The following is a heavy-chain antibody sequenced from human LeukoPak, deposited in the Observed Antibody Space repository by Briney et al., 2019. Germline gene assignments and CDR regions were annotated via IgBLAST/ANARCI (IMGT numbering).Heavy chain of an antibody. V-gene: IGHV1-18*01. D-gene: IGHD3-10*01. J-gene: IGHJ6*04. CDR1: GYTFTSYG. CDR3: ATGLWFGKYLDV. CDR2: ISGYNGNT. Sequence: ASVKVSCKASGYTFTSYGISWVRQAPGQGLEWLGWISGYNGNTNYAQNFQGRVTMTEDTSTDTAYMELSSLRSEDTAVYYCATGLWFGKYLDVWGKGTTVTISS.